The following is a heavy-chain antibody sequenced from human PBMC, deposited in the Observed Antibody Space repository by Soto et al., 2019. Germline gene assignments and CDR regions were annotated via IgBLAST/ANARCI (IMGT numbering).Heavy chain of an antibody. CDR2: IWYDGSNK. J-gene: IGHJ4*02. CDR3: AKDHPYSSSSNNYFDY. V-gene: IGHV3-33*06. CDR1: GFTFSSYG. Sequence: GGSLRLSCAASGFTFSSYGMHWVRQAPGKGLEWVAVIWYDGSNKYYADSVKGRFTVSRDNSKNTLYLQMNSLRAEDTAVYYCAKDHPYSSSSNNYFDYWGQGTLVTVSS. D-gene: IGHD6-6*01.